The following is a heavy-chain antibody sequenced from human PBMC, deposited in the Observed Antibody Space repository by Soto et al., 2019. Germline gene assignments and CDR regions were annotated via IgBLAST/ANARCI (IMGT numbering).Heavy chain of an antibody. CDR3: ARVPYYYDSSGYYPISIWFDP. J-gene: IGHJ5*02. CDR2: IYYSGST. D-gene: IGHD3-22*01. CDR1: GGSISSYY. V-gene: IGHV4-59*01. Sequence: QVQLQESGPGLVKPSETLSLTCTVSGGSISSYYWSWIRQPPGKGLEWIGYIYYSGSTNYNPSLKIRVTLSVDTSKNQFSLKLSSVTAADTAVYYCARVPYYYDSSGYYPISIWFDPWGQGTLVTVSS.